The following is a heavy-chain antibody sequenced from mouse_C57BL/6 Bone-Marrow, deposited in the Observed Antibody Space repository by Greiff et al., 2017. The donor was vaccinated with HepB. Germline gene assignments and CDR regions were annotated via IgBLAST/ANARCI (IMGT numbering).Heavy chain of an antibody. CDR1: GYTFTSYG. V-gene: IGHV1-81*01. CDR3: ANYYGSSYGGFAY. Sequence: VQRVESGAELARPGASVKLSCKASGYTFTSYGISWVKQSTGQGLEWIGEIYPRSGNTYYNEKFKGKATLTADKSSSTAYMELRSLTAEDSAVYFCANYYGSSYGGFAYWGQGTLVTVSA. CDR2: IYPRSGNT. J-gene: IGHJ3*01. D-gene: IGHD1-1*01.